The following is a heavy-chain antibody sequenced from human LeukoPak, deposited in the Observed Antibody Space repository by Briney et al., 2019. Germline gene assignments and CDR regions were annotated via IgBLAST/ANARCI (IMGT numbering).Heavy chain of an antibody. D-gene: IGHD2-2*01. Sequence: PGGSLRLSCAASGFTFSSYEMNWVRQAPGKGLEWVSYISISGSTIHYADSVKGRFTISRNNAKNALYLQMNSLRAEDMVVYYCARDRPRVGLDYWGQGTLVTVSS. J-gene: IGHJ4*02. CDR3: ARDRPRVGLDY. CDR1: GFTFSSYE. V-gene: IGHV3-48*03. CDR2: ISISGSTI.